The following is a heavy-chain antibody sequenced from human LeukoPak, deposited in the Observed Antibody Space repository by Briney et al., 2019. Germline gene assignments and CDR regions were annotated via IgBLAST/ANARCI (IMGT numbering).Heavy chain of an antibody. D-gene: IGHD6-13*01. CDR2: TGPSSNAI. CDR3: ARAAYSSSPDY. V-gene: IGHV3-48*02. J-gene: IGHJ4*02. Sequence: GGSLRLSCAASGFTFSGYSMNWVRQAPGKGLEWVSYTGPSSNAIFYADSVQGRFTISRDNARNSLYLHMHSLRDEDTAVYYCARAAYSSSPDYWGQGTLVTVSS. CDR1: GFTFSGYS.